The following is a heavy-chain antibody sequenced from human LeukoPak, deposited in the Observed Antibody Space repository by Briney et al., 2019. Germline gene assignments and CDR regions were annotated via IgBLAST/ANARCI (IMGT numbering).Heavy chain of an antibody. CDR3: VKGYDLYMDV. J-gene: IGHJ6*03. D-gene: IGHD1-1*01. Sequence: GGSLRLSCAASGFTFTSAWMNWVRQAPGKGLEWVTFIRYDGTEKYYADSVKGRFTISRDNSKNTLYLQMNSLRAEDTALYYCVKGYDLYMDVWAKGTTVTISS. CDR1: GFTFTSAW. V-gene: IGHV3-30*02. CDR2: IRYDGTEK.